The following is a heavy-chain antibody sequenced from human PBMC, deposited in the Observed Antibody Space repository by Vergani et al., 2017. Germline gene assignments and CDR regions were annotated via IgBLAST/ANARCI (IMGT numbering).Heavy chain of an antibody. V-gene: IGHV3-23*01. CDR2: ISGSGGST. CDR1: GFTFSSYA. J-gene: IGHJ4*02. Sequence: EVQLLESGGGLVQPGGSLRLSCAASGFTFSSYAMSWVRQAPGKGLEWVSAISGSGGSTYYADSVKGRFTISRDNSKNTLYLQMNSLRAEDTAVYYCARAGIGPNPGGSWVEYWGQGTLVTVSS. CDR3: ARAGIGPNPGGSWVEY. D-gene: IGHD6-13*01.